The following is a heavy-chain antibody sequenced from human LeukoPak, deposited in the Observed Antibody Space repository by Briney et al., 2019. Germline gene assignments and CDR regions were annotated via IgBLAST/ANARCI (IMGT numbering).Heavy chain of an antibody. CDR2: ISSSSSSYI. Sequence: GGSLRLSCAASGFTFSDYYMSWIRQAPGKGLEWVSSISSSSSSYIYYADSVKGRFTISRDNAKNSLYLQMNSLRAEDTAVYYCARGPHSSDPNIWGQGTMVTVSS. CDR3: ARGPHSSDPNI. J-gene: IGHJ3*02. D-gene: IGHD6-19*01. V-gene: IGHV3-11*06. CDR1: GFTFSDYY.